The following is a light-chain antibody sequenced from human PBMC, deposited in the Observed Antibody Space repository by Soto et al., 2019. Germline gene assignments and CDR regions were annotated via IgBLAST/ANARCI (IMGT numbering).Light chain of an antibody. CDR3: QQYANSPPYS. CDR1: QSVSRSH. Sequence: EIVLTQSPGTLSLSPGERATPSCRTSQSVSRSHLAWYQQKPGQAPRLLIYGASNRATGMADRFSGSGSATDFTLTISRLEPEDFAVYYCQQYANSPPYSFGQGTKLEIK. CDR2: GAS. V-gene: IGKV3-20*01. J-gene: IGKJ2*03.